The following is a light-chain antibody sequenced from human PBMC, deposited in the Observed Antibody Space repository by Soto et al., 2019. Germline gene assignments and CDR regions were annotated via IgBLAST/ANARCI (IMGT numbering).Light chain of an antibody. V-gene: IGKV3-15*01. J-gene: IGKJ2*01. CDR1: QSVSSN. CDR3: QQYNNWPPL. CDR2: GAS. Sequence: EIVMTQSAATLSVSPGERATLSCRASQSVSSNLAWYQQKPGQAPRLLIYGASTRATGIPARFSGSGSGTDFTLTISSLQSGDFAVYYYQQYNNWPPLFGQGTKLEIK.